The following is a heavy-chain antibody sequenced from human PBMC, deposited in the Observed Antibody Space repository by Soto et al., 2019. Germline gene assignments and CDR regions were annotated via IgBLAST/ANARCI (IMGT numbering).Heavy chain of an antibody. CDR3: AKSSVRGIKHS. CDR2: IYFSGSA. J-gene: IGHJ4*02. Sequence: QVQLQESGPGLVKPSQTLSLTCTVSGDSLSRGGYYWSWIRQHPGKGLEWIGYIYFSGSAYYNPSLKSRVTMSIETSKNQFSPRLTSLTAAETAVYYCAKSSVRGIKHSWGQGTVAIVSS. CDR1: GDSLSRGGYY. V-gene: IGHV4-31*03. D-gene: IGHD3-10*01.